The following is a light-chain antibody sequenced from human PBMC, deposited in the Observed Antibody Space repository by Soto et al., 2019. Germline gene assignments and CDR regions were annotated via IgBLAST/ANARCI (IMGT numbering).Light chain of an antibody. CDR1: QSIRTY. CDR2: AAS. V-gene: IGKV1-39*01. J-gene: IGKJ2*01. Sequence: DIQMTQSPSSLPASVGDSVTISCRTNQSIRTYLNWYQQKPGKAPQLLIFAASTLHSGVPSRVSGSGSGTDFCLSISSVQPEDFATYYCQQIYSTPRTFGQGTKLEIK. CDR3: QQIYSTPRT.